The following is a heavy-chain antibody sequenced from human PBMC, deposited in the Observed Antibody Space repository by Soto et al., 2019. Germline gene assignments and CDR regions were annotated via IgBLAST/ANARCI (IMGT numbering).Heavy chain of an antibody. Sequence: SVKVSCKASGFTFISSAVQWVRQARGQRLEWIGWIVVVSGNTNYAQKFQERVTITRDMSTSTAYMELSSLRSEDTAVYYCAADYYDANGYYYDYWGQGTLVTVSS. CDR3: AADYYDANGYYYDY. V-gene: IGHV1-58*01. CDR1: GFTFISSA. J-gene: IGHJ4*02. D-gene: IGHD3-22*01. CDR2: IVVVSGNT.